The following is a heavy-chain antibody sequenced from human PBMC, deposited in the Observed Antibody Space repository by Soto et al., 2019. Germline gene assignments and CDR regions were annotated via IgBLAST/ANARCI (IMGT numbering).Heavy chain of an antibody. J-gene: IGHJ3*02. Sequence: QVQLQQWGAGLLKPSETLSLTCAVYGGSFSGYYWSWIRQPPGKGLEWIGEINHSGSTNYNPSLKSRVTISVDTSKNQFSLKLSSVTAADMAVYYCARGRGAENYEDAFDIWGQGTMVTVSS. D-gene: IGHD1-7*01. V-gene: IGHV4-34*01. CDR2: INHSGST. CDR1: GGSFSGYY. CDR3: ARGRGAENYEDAFDI.